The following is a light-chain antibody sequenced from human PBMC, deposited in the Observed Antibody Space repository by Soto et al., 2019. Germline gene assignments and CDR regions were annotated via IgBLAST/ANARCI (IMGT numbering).Light chain of an antibody. J-gene: IGKJ2*01. CDR2: GAS. V-gene: IGKV3-20*01. CDR3: QQYGSSPLT. CDR1: QSVSSSY. Sequence: EIVLTQSPGTLSLSPGERATLSCRASQSVSSSYLAWYQQKPGQAPRLLIYGASSRATGIPDRFSGSGSGTDFTLTISRLEPEDVSLYYCQQYGSSPLTFGQGTKLEIK.